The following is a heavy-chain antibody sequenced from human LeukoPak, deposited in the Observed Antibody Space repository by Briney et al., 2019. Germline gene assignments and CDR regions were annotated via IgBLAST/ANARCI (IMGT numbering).Heavy chain of an antibody. V-gene: IGHV3-23*01. CDR2: ISGSGGST. CDR1: GFTFSSYA. D-gene: IGHD3-3*01. CDR3: AKDSGWIFGRAAFDI. Sequence: GGSLRLSCAASGFTFSSYAMGWVRQAPGKGLEWVSAISGSGGSTYYADSVKGRSTISRDNSKNTLYLQMNSLRAEDTAVYYCAKDSGWIFGRAAFDIWGQGTMVTVSS. J-gene: IGHJ3*02.